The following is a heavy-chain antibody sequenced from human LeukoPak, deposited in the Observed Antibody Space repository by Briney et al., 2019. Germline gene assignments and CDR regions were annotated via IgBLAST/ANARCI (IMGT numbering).Heavy chain of an antibody. CDR3: ATTLHIVVVTWHAFDI. V-gene: IGHV1-2*02. CDR2: INPNSGGT. Sequence: ASVKVSCKASGYTFTGYYMHWVRQAPGQGLEWMGWINPNSGGTNYAPTFQGRVTMTRDTSISTAYMELSRLTSDDTTIYYCATTLHIVVVTWHAFDIWDQGTMVTVSS. CDR1: GYTFTGYY. D-gene: IGHD2-21*02. J-gene: IGHJ3*02.